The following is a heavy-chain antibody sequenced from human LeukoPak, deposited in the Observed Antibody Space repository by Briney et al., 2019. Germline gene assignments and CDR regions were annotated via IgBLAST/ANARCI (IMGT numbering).Heavy chain of an antibody. CDR2: IYHSGST. CDR3: ARDSYYGSGSYEVY. Sequence: SETLSLTCTVSGGSINSSYWWSWVRQPPGKGLEWIGQIYHSGSTNYNPSLKSRVTISVDKSKNQFSLKLFSVIAADTAVYYCARDSYYGSGSYEVYWGQGTLVTVSS. CDR1: GGSINSSYW. J-gene: IGHJ4*02. V-gene: IGHV4-4*02. D-gene: IGHD3-10*01.